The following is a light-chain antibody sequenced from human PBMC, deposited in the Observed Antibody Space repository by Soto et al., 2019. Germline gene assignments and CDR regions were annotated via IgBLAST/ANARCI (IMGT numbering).Light chain of an antibody. V-gene: IGLV1-40*01. CDR3: QSYDSSRSGAV. Sequence: QSALTQPPSVSGAPGQRVTISCTGSSSNIGAGYDVHWYQPLPGTAPKLLIYGNSNRPSGVPDRFSGSKSGTSASLAITGLQAEDEADYYCQSYDSSRSGAVFGGGTQLTVL. CDR1: SSNIGAGYD. CDR2: GNS. J-gene: IGLJ7*01.